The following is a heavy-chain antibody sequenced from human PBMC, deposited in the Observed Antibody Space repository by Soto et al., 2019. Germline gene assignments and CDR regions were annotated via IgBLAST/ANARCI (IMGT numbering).Heavy chain of an antibody. CDR1: GYTFTGYY. D-gene: IGHD2-8*01. V-gene: IGHV1-2*02. J-gene: IGHJ6*02. CDR3: ARGADIVLMAYAISGGMEV. Sequence: ASVQVSYKASGYTFTGYYMHCVRPAPAQGLEGVGWINHNRGDTKYAQNPQDRVTMTRDPSISTAYMELSRLGSDDPAVFYCARGADIVLMAYAISGGMEVWGQGTTVTVSS. CDR2: INHNRGDT.